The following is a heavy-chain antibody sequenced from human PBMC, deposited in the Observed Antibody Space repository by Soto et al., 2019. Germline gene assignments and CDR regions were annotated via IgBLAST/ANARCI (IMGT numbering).Heavy chain of an antibody. D-gene: IGHD1-1*01. CDR3: ARYPTDATGQFDN. J-gene: IGHJ4*02. CDR1: GYSFTSYW. CDR2: IYPGDSDT. V-gene: IGHV5-51*01. Sequence: GESLKISCKGSGYSFTSYWIGWLRQMPGKGLEWMGIIYPGDSDTRYSPSFQGQVTISPDKSISTTYLQWSSLKASNTARYYCARYPTDATGQFDNWGPGALVTVSS.